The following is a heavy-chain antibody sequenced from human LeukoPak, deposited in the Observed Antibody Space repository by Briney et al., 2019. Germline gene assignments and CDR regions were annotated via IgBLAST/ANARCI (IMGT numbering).Heavy chain of an antibody. D-gene: IGHD2-21*02. CDR1: GFTLRNYW. J-gene: IGHJ6*03. Sequence: PGGSLRLSCAASGFTLRNYWMHWVRQTPGKGLLWVSRINGDGTSATYAGSVKGRFTISRDNAKNTLYLQMNSLRAGDTAVYYCARVAYCGGDCYSLDYYYMDVWGKGTTVTVSS. V-gene: IGHV3-74*01. CDR3: ARVAYCGGDCYSLDYYYMDV. CDR2: INGDGTSA.